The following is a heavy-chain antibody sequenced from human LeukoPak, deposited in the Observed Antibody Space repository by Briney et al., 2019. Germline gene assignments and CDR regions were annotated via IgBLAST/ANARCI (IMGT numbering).Heavy chain of an antibody. CDR1: GYSIISGYS. Sequence: SETLSLTCTVSGYSIISGYSWEWIRQPPGKGLEWSGSFHYSGSTYYNPSLMSRVTISGDTSKNQFSLRLSSVTAADTAVYYCARAYCSSTSCYTEGWFDPWGQGTLVTVSS. CDR2: FHYSGST. D-gene: IGHD2-2*02. CDR3: ARAYCSSTSCYTEGWFDP. V-gene: IGHV4-38-2*02. J-gene: IGHJ5*02.